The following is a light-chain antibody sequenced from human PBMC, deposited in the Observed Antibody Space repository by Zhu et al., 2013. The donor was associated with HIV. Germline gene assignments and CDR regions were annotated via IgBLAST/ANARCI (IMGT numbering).Light chain of an antibody. Sequence: NFMLTQPHSVSESPGKTVTISCTRTSGSIASNYVQWYQQRPGSSPTTXIYEDNQRPSGVPDRFSGSIDSSSNSASLTISGLKTEDEADYYCQSYDSSNFVVFGGGTKLTVL. J-gene: IGLJ2*01. CDR1: SGSIASNY. CDR3: QSYDSSNFVV. V-gene: IGLV6-57*01. CDR2: EDN.